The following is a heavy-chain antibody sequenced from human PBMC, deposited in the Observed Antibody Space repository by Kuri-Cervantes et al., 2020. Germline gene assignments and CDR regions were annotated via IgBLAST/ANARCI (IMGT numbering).Heavy chain of an antibody. CDR2: IYYSGST. D-gene: IGHD4-17*01. J-gene: IGHJ4*02. V-gene: IGHV4-61*08. CDR3: ARTSHGDPFDH. Sequence: ESLKISCTVSGGSISSGDYYWSWIRQPPGKGLEWIGNIYYSGSTNYKSSLKSRVTISVDTSKNQFSLKLSSVAAADTAVYYCARTSHGDPFDHWGQGTLVTVSS. CDR1: GGSISSGDYY.